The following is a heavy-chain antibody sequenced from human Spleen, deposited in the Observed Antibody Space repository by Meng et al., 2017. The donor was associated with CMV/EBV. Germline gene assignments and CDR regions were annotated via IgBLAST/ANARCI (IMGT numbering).Heavy chain of an antibody. V-gene: IGHV3-23*01. J-gene: IGHJ5*02. CDR1: GFTFSNYA. D-gene: IGHD6-6*01. CDR2: ISGSGGST. CDR3: AKDRAWSSSSNWFDP. Sequence: GGSLRLSCAASGFTFSNYAMSWVRQAPGKGLEWVSTISGSGGSTYYADSVKGRFTISNDNSKNTLYLQMNSLRAEDTAVYYCAKDRAWSSSSNWFDPWGQGTLVTVSS.